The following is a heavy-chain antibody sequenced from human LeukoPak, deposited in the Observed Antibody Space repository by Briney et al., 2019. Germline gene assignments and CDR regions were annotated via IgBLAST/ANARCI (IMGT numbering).Heavy chain of an antibody. D-gene: IGHD6-6*01. CDR1: GFTFSSYG. J-gene: IGHJ6*03. CDR2: IRYDGSNK. V-gene: IGHV3-30*02. Sequence: QSGGSLRPSCAASGFTFSSYGMHWVRQAPGKGLEWVAFIRYDGSNKYYADSVKGRFTISRDNSKNTLYLQMNSLRAEDTAVYYCAKGPTARPFYYYYMDVWGKGTTVTVSS. CDR3: AKGPTARPFYYYYMDV.